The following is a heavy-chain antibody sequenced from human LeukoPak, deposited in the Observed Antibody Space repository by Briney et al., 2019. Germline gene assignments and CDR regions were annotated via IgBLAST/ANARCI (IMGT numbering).Heavy chain of an antibody. D-gene: IGHD3-3*01. CDR3: AREGNPNYDFWSGYYLNWFDP. Sequence: GSSVKVSCKASGGTFSSYAISWVRQAPGQGLEWMGGIIPIFGTANYAQKFQGRVTITTDESTSAAYMELSSLRSEDTAVYYCAREGNPNYDFWSGYYLNWFDPWGQGTLVTVSS. V-gene: IGHV1-69*05. J-gene: IGHJ5*02. CDR2: IIPIFGTA. CDR1: GGTFSSYA.